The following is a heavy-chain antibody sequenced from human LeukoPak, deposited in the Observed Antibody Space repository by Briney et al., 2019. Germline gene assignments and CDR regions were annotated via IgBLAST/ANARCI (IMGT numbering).Heavy chain of an antibody. Sequence: GSLRLSCAASGFTFSSYAMSWVRQPPGKGLEWIGEINHSGSTNYNPSLKSRVTISVDTSKNQFSLKLSSVTAADTAVFYCARHGLIAARHAFDIWGQGTMVTVSS. J-gene: IGHJ3*02. CDR2: INHSGST. CDR1: GFTFSSYA. D-gene: IGHD6-13*01. CDR3: ARHGLIAARHAFDI. V-gene: IGHV4-34*01.